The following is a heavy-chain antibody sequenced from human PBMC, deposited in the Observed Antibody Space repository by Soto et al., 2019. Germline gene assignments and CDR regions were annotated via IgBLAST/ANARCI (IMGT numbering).Heavy chain of an antibody. CDR3: ASLLKYCTNGVCYLWFDP. V-gene: IGHV4-31*03. CDR2: IYNSGST. D-gene: IGHD2-8*01. CDR1: GGSISSGGYY. Sequence: QVQLQESGPGLVKPSQTLSLTCTVSGGSISSGGYYWGWIRQHPGKGLEWIGYIYNSGSTYYNPSLKCRVNISVDTTKNQFSLKLSSVTAADTAVYYCASLLKYCTNGVCYLWFDPWGQGTLVTVSS. J-gene: IGHJ5*02.